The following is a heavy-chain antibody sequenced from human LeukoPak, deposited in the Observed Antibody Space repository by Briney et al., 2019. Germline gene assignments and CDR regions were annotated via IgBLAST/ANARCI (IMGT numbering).Heavy chain of an antibody. CDR1: GYTFTSYY. D-gene: IGHD3-3*01. Sequence: ASVKVSRXASGYTFTSYYMHWVRQAPGQGLEWMGIINPSGGSTSYAQKFQGRVTMTRDTSTSTVYMELSSLRSEDTAVYYCARVGGGFWFDPWGQGTLVTVSS. V-gene: IGHV1-46*01. CDR3: ARVGGGFWFDP. J-gene: IGHJ5*02. CDR2: INPSGGST.